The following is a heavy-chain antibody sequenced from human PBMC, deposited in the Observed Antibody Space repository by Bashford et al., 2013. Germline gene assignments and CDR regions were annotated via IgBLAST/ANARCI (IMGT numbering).Heavy chain of an antibody. J-gene: IGHJ4*02. D-gene: IGHD3-9*01. CDR3: TRNLAFTGNFEH. CDR1: GYNFNSFD. CDR2: MNPSNGHT. V-gene: IGHV1-8*01. Sequence: ASVKVSCKTSGYNFNSFDINWVRQATGQGLEWLGWMNPSNGHTGYAQKFQGRVTLTRDTSMGTAYMELSSLTSEDTAVYYCTRNLAFTGNFEHWGQGALVTVSS.